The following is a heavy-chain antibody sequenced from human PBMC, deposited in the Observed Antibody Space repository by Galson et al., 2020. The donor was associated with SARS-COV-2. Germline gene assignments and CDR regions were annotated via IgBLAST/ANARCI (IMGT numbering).Heavy chain of an antibody. CDR1: GFTFSRHP. V-gene: IGHV3-23*01. CDR3: APRGVYCGDECWGAFDY. D-gene: IGHD2-21*01. CDR2: ISFRDGQT. J-gene: IGHJ4*02. Sequence: GESLKISCAASGFTFSRHPMNWVRQAPGKGLEWVSTISFRDGQTFYADSVKGRFTISRDNSKNTMYLQMDSLRVEDTAVYYCAPRGVYCGDECWGAFDYWGQGVLVTVSS.